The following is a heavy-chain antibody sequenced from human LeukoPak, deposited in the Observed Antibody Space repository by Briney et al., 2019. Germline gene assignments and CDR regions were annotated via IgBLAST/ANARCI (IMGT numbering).Heavy chain of an antibody. CDR1: GGSISSYY. V-gene: IGHV4-59*04. Sequence: KPSETLSLTCTVSGGSISSYYWSWIRQPPGKGLEWIGSIYYSGSTYYNPSLKSRVTISVDTSKNQFSLKLSSVTAADTAVYYCARDGGYSYGLYYYYYMDVWGKGTTVTVSS. CDR2: IYYSGST. CDR3: ARDGGYSYGLYYYYYMDV. D-gene: IGHD5-18*01. J-gene: IGHJ6*03.